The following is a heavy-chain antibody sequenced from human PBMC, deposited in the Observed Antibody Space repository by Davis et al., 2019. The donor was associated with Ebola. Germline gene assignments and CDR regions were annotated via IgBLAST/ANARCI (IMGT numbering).Heavy chain of an antibody. CDR3: ARDSSSWYDVDDY. V-gene: IGHV3-48*03. Sequence: GGSLRLSCAASGFTFSSYAMHWVRQAPGKGLEWVSYISSSGSTIYYADSVKGRFTISRDNSKNSLYLHMNSLRAEDTAVYYCARDSSSWYDVDDYWGQGTLVTVSS. CDR1: GFTFSSYA. D-gene: IGHD6-13*01. J-gene: IGHJ4*02. CDR2: ISSSGSTI.